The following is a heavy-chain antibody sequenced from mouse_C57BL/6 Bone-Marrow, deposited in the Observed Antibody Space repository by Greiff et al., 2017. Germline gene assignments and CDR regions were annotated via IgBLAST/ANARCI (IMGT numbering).Heavy chain of an antibody. CDR3: TTLYYDYGAY. CDR2: IDPENGDT. V-gene: IGHV14-4*01. J-gene: IGHJ3*01. Sequence: VQLQQSGAELVRPGASVKLSCTASGFNIKDDYMHWVKQRPEQGLEWIGWIDPENGDTEYASKFQGKATITADTSSNTAYLQLSSLTSGDTAVYYCTTLYYDYGAYWGQGTLVTVSA. CDR1: GFNIKDDY. D-gene: IGHD2-4*01.